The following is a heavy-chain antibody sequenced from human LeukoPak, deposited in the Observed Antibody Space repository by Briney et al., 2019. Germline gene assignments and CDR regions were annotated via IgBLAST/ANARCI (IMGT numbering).Heavy chain of an antibody. V-gene: IGHV4-59*01. CDR2: IYHSGST. D-gene: IGHD6-6*01. J-gene: IGHJ1*01. Sequence: SETLSLTCTVSGGSISTYYWNWIRRPPGKGLEWIGYIYHSGSTNYNPSLQSRVTISVDTSKNQFSLNLNSVTAADTAVYYCARGGAARLHFQNWGQGTLVTVSS. CDR3: ARGGAARLHFQN. CDR1: GGSISTYY.